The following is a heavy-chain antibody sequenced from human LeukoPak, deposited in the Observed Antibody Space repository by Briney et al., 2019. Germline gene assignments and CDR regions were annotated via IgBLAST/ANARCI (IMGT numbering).Heavy chain of an antibody. CDR3: AQERDRRGYFDY. Sequence: QPGGSLRLSCAASGFTFSNHGMHWVRQAPGKGLEWVTFIRYDGNEKYYADSVKGRFTVSRDNSKNTLYLQMNSLRVEDTAVYYCAQERDRRGYFDYWGQGTLVTVSS. D-gene: IGHD2-15*01. CDR1: GFTFSNHG. J-gene: IGHJ4*02. V-gene: IGHV3-30*02. CDR2: IRYDGNEK.